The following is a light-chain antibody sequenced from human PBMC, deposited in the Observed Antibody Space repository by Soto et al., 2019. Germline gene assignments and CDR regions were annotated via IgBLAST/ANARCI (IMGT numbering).Light chain of an antibody. J-gene: IGLJ3*02. V-gene: IGLV2-14*03. CDR1: SSDVGGYNY. Sequence: QSVLTQPASVSGSPGQSITISCTGTSSDVGGYNYVSWYQHHPGKAPKLMIYDVTNRPSGVSNRFSGSKSGNTASLTISGLQAEDEADYYCTSYTTSSPYSVFGGGTKVTVL. CDR3: TSYTTSSPYSV. CDR2: DVT.